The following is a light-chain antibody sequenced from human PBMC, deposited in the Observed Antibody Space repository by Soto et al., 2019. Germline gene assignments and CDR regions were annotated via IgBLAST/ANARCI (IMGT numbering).Light chain of an antibody. CDR2: EVN. Sequence: QSVLTQPPSASGSPGQSVTISCTGTSSDVGAYIYVSWYQQHPGTAPKLIIYEVNKRPSGVSDRFSGSRSGNTASMTVSGLQPEDAADYYCISYAGNHNLVFGGGTKVTVL. CDR1: SSDVGAYIY. J-gene: IGLJ2*01. V-gene: IGLV2-8*01. CDR3: ISYAGNHNLV.